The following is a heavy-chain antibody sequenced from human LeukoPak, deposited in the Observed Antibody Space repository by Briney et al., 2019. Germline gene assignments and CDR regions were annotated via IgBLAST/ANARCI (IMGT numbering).Heavy chain of an antibody. CDR2: TYNSGNT. Sequence: SQTLSLTCSVSGDSISISGFYRNWIRQLPGTGLEWIGYTYNSGNTYYNPSFGSRVTISTDTSMNQFFLKSHSVTAADTAVYYCARSSGWRDAFDFWGRGTMVTVSS. CDR1: GDSISISGFY. CDR3: ARSSGWRDAFDF. D-gene: IGHD6-19*01. V-gene: IGHV4-31*03. J-gene: IGHJ3*01.